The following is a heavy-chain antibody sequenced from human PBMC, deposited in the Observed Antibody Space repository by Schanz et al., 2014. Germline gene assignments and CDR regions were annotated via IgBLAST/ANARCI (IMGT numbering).Heavy chain of an antibody. CDR3: AKSGYCRSTSCYQYNYYGLDV. CDR2: ISGSGGDT. CDR1: GFTFSSYA. J-gene: IGHJ6*02. Sequence: EVQLLESGGGLVQPGGSLRLSCAASGFTFSSYAMSWVRQAPGKGLEWVSAISGSGGDTYYADSVKGRFTISRDNSKNTLYLQMDSLRAEDTAVYYCAKSGYCRSTSCYQYNYYGLDVWGQGTTVTVSS. D-gene: IGHD2-2*03. V-gene: IGHV3-23*01.